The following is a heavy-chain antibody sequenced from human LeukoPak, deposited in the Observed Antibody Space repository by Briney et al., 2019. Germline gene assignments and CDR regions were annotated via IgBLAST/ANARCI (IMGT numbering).Heavy chain of an antibody. V-gene: IGHV3-21*01. CDR2: ISSSSSYI. D-gene: IGHD5-12*01. Sequence: VKPGGSLRLSCAASGFTFSNYNMNWVRQAPGKGLEWVSSISSSSSYIYYADSLKGRFTISRDNAKNSVYLQMNSLRAEDTAVYYCARDEVATISDYWGQGTLVTVSS. J-gene: IGHJ4*02. CDR3: ARDEVATISDY. CDR1: GFTFSNYN.